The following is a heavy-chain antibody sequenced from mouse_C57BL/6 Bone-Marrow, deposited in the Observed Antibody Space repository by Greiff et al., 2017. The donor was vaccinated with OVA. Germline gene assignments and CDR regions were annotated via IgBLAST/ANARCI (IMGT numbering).Heavy chain of an antibody. CDR3: ARHERRWLLFDY. J-gene: IGHJ2*01. Sequence: EVQLQQSGGDLVKPGGSLKLSCAASGFTFSSYGMSWVRQTPDKRLEWVATISSGGSYTYYPDSVKGRFTISRDNAKNTLYLQMSSLKSEDTAMYYCARHERRWLLFDYWGQGTTLTVSS. CDR1: GFTFSSYG. CDR2: ISSGGSYT. V-gene: IGHV5-6*01. D-gene: IGHD2-3*01.